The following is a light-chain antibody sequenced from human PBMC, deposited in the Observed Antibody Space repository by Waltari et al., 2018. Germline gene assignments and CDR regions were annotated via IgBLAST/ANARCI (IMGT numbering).Light chain of an antibody. J-gene: IGKJ2*01. CDR2: GAA. Sequence: EIVMTQSPATLSVSPGERAILSCRASQSVTTHLARYQQQPGQAPRLPIYGAATRATDIPARFSGSGSGTEFTLTISSLQSEDCAVYYCHQYNDGPPFNFGQGTKLEIK. CDR1: QSVTTH. CDR3: HQYNDGPPFN. V-gene: IGKV3-15*01.